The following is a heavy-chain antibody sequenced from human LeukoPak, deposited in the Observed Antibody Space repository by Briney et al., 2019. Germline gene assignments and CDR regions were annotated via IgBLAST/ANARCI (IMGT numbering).Heavy chain of an antibody. Sequence: PSETLSLTCTVSGGSISSSSYYWGWIRQPPAKGLEWIGSIYYSGSTYYNPSLKSRVTISVDTSKNQFSLKLSSVTAADTAVYYCARNHVGAFDIWGQGTMVTVSS. V-gene: IGHV4-39*01. CDR1: GGSISSSSYY. J-gene: IGHJ3*02. CDR2: IYYSGST. CDR3: ARNHVGAFDI. D-gene: IGHD1-14*01.